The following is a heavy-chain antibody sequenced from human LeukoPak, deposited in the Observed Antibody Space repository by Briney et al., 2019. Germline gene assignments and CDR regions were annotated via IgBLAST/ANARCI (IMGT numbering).Heavy chain of an antibody. CDR1: GGTFSSYA. CDR3: ARTVPVKSGSYPC. J-gene: IGHJ4*02. V-gene: IGHV1-69*01. CDR2: IIPIFGTA. D-gene: IGHD1-26*01. Sequence: GSSVKVSCKASGGTFSSYAISWVRQAPGQGIEWVGGIIPIFGTANYAQKFQGRVTITADESTSTAYMELSSLRSEDTAVYYCARTVPVKSGSYPCWGQGTLVTVSS.